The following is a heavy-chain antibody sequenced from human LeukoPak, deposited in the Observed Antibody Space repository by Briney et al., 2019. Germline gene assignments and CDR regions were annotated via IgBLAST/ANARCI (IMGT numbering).Heavy chain of an antibody. V-gene: IGHV4-61*01. Sequence: SETLSLTCTVSGGSVSSGSYYWSRIRQPPGTGLEWIGYIYYSGSTNYNPSLKSRVTISVDTSKNQFSLKLSSVTAADTAVYYCARVTEGDGYNYFDYWGQGTLVTVSS. CDR3: ARVTEGDGYNYFDY. J-gene: IGHJ4*02. CDR1: GGSVSSGSYY. D-gene: IGHD5-24*01. CDR2: IYYSGST.